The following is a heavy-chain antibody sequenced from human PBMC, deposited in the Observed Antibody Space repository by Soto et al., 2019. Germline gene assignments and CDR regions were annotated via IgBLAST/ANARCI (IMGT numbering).Heavy chain of an antibody. Sequence: SETLSLTCAVYGGSFSGYYWSWIRQPPGKGLEWIGEINHSGSTNYNPSLKSRVTISVDTSKNQFSLKLSSVTAADTAVYYCARGLGDIVVVPAAMLHYYYGMDVWGQGTTVTVSS. CDR2: INHSGST. V-gene: IGHV4-34*01. CDR1: GGSFSGYY. J-gene: IGHJ6*02. D-gene: IGHD2-2*01. CDR3: ARGLGDIVVVPAAMLHYYYGMDV.